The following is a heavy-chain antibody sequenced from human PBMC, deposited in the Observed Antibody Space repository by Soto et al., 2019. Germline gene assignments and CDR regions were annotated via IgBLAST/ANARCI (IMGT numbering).Heavy chain of an antibody. J-gene: IGHJ2*01. CDR1: GGSISSGGYY. V-gene: IGHV4-31*03. D-gene: IGHD5-18*01. Sequence: QVQLQESGPGLVKPSQTLSLTCTVSGGSISSGGYYWSWIRQHPGKGLEWIGYIYYSGSTYYNPSLKSRVTISVDTSKNQFYLKLSSVTAADTAVYYCARSVTDTARYFDLWGRGTLVTVSS. CDR2: IYYSGST. CDR3: ARSVTDTARYFDL.